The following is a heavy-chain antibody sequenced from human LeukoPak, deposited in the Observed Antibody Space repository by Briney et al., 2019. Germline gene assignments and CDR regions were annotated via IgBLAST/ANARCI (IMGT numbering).Heavy chain of an antibody. CDR2: ISESGAIT. CDR1: GFTFSSYA. Sequence: GGSLRLSCAASGFTFSSYAMNWVRQAPGKGLKWVSGISESGAITHYADSVKGRFTISRDNSKTTVFLQMNSLRAEDTAVYYCAVSVRFERVWHYFNNWGQGTQVTVS. V-gene: IGHV3-23*01. CDR3: AVSVRFERVWHYFNN. J-gene: IGHJ4*02. D-gene: IGHD3-9*01.